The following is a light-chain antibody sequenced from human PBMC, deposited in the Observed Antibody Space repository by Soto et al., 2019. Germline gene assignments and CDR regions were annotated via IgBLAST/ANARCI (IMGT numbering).Light chain of an antibody. J-gene: IGLJ2*01. V-gene: IGLV1-44*01. CDR1: SSDIGSNT. CDR2: NDN. Sequence: QSVLIQPPSASGTPGQRVAISCSGSSSDIGSNTVNWYQQLPGTAPRVLIYNDNQRPSGVPDRFSGSKSGTSASLAISRLQSEDEADYYGGTWDDKLKGPVFGGGTKLTVL. CDR3: GTWDDKLKGPV.